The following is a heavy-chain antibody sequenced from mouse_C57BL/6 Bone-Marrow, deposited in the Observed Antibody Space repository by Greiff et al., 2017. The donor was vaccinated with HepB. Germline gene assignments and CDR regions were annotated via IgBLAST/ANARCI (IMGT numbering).Heavy chain of an antibody. CDR3: ARDYYGSSPPIAMDY. J-gene: IGHJ4*01. D-gene: IGHD1-1*01. CDR2: SRNKANDYTT. CDR1: GFTFSDFY. Sequence: EVQGVDSGGGLVQSGRSLRLSCATSGFTFSDFYMEWVRQAPGKGLEWIAASRNKANDYTTEYSASVKGRFIVSRDTSQSILYLQMNALRAEDTAIYYCARDYYGSSPPIAMDYWGQGTSVTVSS. V-gene: IGHV7-1*01.